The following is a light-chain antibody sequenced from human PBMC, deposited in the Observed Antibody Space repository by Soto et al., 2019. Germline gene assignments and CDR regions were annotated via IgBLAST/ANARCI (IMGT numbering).Light chain of an antibody. Sequence: QSALTQPASVSGSPGQSITISCTGTSSDVGAYNYVSWYQHHPGNAPKLIIYEVSNRPSGVSHRFSGSKSGTTASLSISGLQAEDEADYYCISYTDTNWVFGGGTKVTVL. CDR1: SSDVGAYNY. V-gene: IGLV2-14*01. CDR3: ISYTDTNWV. J-gene: IGLJ3*02. CDR2: EVS.